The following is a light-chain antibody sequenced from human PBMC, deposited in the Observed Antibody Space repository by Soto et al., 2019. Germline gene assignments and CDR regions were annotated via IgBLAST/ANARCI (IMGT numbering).Light chain of an antibody. CDR2: DVT. V-gene: IGLV2-14*03. CDR1: SYDVGGYNY. CDR3: SSYRSGSTSHV. J-gene: IGLJ1*01. Sequence: QSALTQPASVSGSPGQSITISCTGTSYDVGGYNYVSWYQHHPGKAPKLMIYDVTTRPSGVSNRFSGSRSDNTASLTISGLQTEDEADYYCSSYRSGSTSHVFGTGTKLTVL.